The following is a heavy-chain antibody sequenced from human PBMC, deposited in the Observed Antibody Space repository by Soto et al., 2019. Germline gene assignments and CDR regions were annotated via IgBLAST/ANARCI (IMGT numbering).Heavy chain of an antibody. CDR2: ISYDGSNK. D-gene: IGHD2-21*02. Sequence: QVQLVESGGGVVQPGRSLRLSCAASGFTFSSYGMHWVRQAPGKELEWVAVISYDGSNKYYADSVKGRFTISRDNSKNTLYLQTNSLRAEDTAVYYCAQAEVTVVTPYYFDYWGQGTLVTVSS. CDR3: AQAEVTVVTPYYFDY. V-gene: IGHV3-30*18. CDR1: GFTFSSYG. J-gene: IGHJ4*02.